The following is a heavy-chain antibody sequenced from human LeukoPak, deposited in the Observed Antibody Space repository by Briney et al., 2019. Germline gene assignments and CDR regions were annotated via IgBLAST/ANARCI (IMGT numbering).Heavy chain of an antibody. CDR1: GGSVNYYY. CDR3: ARGSTVTGPFDP. V-gene: IGHV4-4*07. Sequence: SETLSDTCTVSGGSVNYYYWSWIRQAAGKGLEWIGRIFTSGSTNYNPSLKSRVTMSVDTSKNQFSLKLSSVTAADTALYYCARGSTVTGPFDPWGQGTMVTVSS. D-gene: IGHD4-17*01. J-gene: IGHJ5*02. CDR2: IFTSGST.